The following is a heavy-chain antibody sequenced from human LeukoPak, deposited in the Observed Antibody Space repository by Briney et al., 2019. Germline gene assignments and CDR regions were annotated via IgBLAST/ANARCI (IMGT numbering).Heavy chain of an antibody. Sequence: GRSLRLSCAASGFTFSSYAMSWVRQAPGKGLEWVSAISGSGGSTYYADSVKGRFAISRDNSKNTLYLQMNSLRAEDTAVYYCAKDHPLYSVGATRTNFDYWGQGTLVTVSS. J-gene: IGHJ4*02. CDR3: AKDHPLYSVGATRTNFDY. CDR2: ISGSGGST. V-gene: IGHV3-23*01. CDR1: GFTFSSYA. D-gene: IGHD1-26*01.